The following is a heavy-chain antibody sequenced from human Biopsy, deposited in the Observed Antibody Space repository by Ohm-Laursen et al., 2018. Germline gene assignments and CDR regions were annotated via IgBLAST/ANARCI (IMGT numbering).Heavy chain of an antibody. CDR1: GGTFSNYG. J-gene: IGHJ1*01. Sequence: SVKVSCKSPGGTFSNYGVNWVRQAPGQGLKWLGGNIPILGAGNYAQKFQDRVTVAADTSTSTATMELRSLRSDDTAVYYCATKLTGYFHHWGQGTLVIVSS. CDR3: ATKLTGYFHH. D-gene: IGHD3-9*01. V-gene: IGHV1-69*06. CDR2: NIPILGAG.